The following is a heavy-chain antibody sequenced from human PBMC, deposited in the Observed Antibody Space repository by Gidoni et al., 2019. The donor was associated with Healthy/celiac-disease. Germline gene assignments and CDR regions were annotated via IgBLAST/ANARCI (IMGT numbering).Heavy chain of an antibody. J-gene: IGHJ6*02. CDR3: ARVAYYYGSGTYYGMDV. CDR2: ISSSSSTI. CDR1: GFTFSSYS. D-gene: IGHD3-10*01. Sequence: EVQLVESGGGVVQPGGSLRRSCAASGFTFSSYSMNWVRQAPGKGLEWVSYISSSSSTIYYAASVKGRFTISRDNAKNSLYLQMNSLRAEDTAVYYCARVAYYYGSGTYYGMDVWGQGTTVTVSS. V-gene: IGHV3-48*04.